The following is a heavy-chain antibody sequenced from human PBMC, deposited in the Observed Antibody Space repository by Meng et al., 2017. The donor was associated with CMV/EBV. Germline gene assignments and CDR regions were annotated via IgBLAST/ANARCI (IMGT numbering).Heavy chain of an antibody. D-gene: IGHD1-1*01. CDR3: ARGGSRGGTSNFDY. J-gene: IGHJ4*02. V-gene: IGHV1-69*02. Sequence: KASGGTFSSDTISWVRQAPGQGLEWMGRIIPILGIANYAQKFQGRVTITADKSTSTAYMELSSLRSEDTAVYYCARGGSRGGTSNFDYWGQGTLVTVSS. CDR1: GGTFSSDT. CDR2: IIPILGIA.